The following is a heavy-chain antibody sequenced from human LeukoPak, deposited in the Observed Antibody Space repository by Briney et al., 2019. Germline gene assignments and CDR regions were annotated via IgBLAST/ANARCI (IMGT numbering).Heavy chain of an antibody. Sequence: PSETLSLTCAVYGGSFSGYYWSWIRQPPGKGLEWIGEINHSGSTNYNPSIMSRVTISVDTSKNQFSLKLSSVTAADTAVYYCAREALLWFGEFNWFDPWGQGTLVTVSS. J-gene: IGHJ5*02. CDR3: AREALLWFGEFNWFDP. D-gene: IGHD3-10*01. CDR2: INHSGST. CDR1: GGSFSGYY. V-gene: IGHV4-34*01.